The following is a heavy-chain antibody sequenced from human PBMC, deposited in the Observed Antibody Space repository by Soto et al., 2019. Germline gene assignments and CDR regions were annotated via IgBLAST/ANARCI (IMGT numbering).Heavy chain of an antibody. D-gene: IGHD2-2*02. CDR1: GFTFSSYG. CDR3: ARDVPYCSSTSCYRGRGYSYGIDY. J-gene: IGHJ4*01. Sequence: GGSLRLSCAASGFTFSSYGMHWVRQAPGKGLEWVAVIWYDGSNKYYADSVKGRFAISRDNSKNTRYLQMNSLRAEDTGVYDCARDVPYCSSTSCYRGRGYSYGIDYWCQGTMVTVSS. CDR2: IWYDGSNK. V-gene: IGHV3-33*01.